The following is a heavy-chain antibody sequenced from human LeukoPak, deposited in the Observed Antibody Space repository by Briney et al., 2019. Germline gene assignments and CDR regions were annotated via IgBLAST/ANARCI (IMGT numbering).Heavy chain of an antibody. D-gene: IGHD3-10*01. V-gene: IGHV4-4*07. Sequence: NSSETLSLTCTVSGGSISSYYWSWIRQPAGKGLEWIGRIYTSGSTNYNPSLKSRVTMSVDTSKNQFSLKLSSVTAADTAVYYCARDFYYYGSGSYYFDYWGQGTLVTVSS. CDR2: IYTSGST. CDR1: GGSISSYY. J-gene: IGHJ4*02. CDR3: ARDFYYYGSGSYYFDY.